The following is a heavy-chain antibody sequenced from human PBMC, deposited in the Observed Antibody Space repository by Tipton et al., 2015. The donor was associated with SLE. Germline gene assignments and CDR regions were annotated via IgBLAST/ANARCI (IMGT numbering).Heavy chain of an antibody. CDR3: ARASGGLVDY. D-gene: IGHD3-10*01. CDR1: GFTFSAYA. Sequence: SLRLSCAASGFTFSAYAVHWVRQAPGKGLEWVAVISYDGSNKYYADSVKGRFTISRDNSKNTLYLQMNSLRAEDTAVYYCARASGGLVDYWGQGTLVTVSS. CDR2: ISYDGSNK. V-gene: IGHV3-30*04. J-gene: IGHJ4*02.